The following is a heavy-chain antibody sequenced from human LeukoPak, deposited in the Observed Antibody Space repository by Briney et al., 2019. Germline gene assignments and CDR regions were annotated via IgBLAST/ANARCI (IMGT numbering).Heavy chain of an antibody. D-gene: IGHD3-10*01. J-gene: IGHJ4*02. CDR1: GFTFSSYG. CDR3: AREFGELLYPDY. Sequence: GRSLRLSCAASGFTFSSYGMHWVRQAPGKGLEWVAVISYDGSNKYYADSVKGRFTISRDNAKNSLYLQMNSLRAEDTAVYYCAREFGELLYPDYWGQGTLVTVSS. CDR2: ISYDGSNK. V-gene: IGHV3-30*03.